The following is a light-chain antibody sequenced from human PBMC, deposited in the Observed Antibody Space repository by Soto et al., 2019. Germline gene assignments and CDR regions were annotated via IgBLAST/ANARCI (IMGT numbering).Light chain of an antibody. CDR2: EGS. Sequence: QSVRTQPASVFASPGQSITISCTGTSSDVGRSNLVSWYQQHPGKAPKHIIYEGSRRPSGVSGRFSGAKSGNTASLTISGLQAEDEADYYCCSFADSSPFYVFGTGTKVTVL. J-gene: IGLJ1*01. V-gene: IGLV2-23*01. CDR1: SSDVGRSNL. CDR3: CSFADSSPFYV.